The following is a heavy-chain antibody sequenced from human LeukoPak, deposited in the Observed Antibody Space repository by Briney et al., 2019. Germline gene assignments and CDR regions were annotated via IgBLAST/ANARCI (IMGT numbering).Heavy chain of an antibody. V-gene: IGHV1-2*02. J-gene: IGHJ3*02. CDR1: GYTFTGYY. D-gene: IGHD3-16*01. CDR3: AREGEGYVAAGYGFDI. CDR2: INPNSGVT. Sequence: GASMKVSCKASGYTFTGYYMHWVRQAPGQGLEWMGWINPNSGVTNSAQKFQGRVTMTRDTSISTAYMELSRLRSDDTAVYYCAREGEGYVAAGYGFDIWGQGTMLTVSS.